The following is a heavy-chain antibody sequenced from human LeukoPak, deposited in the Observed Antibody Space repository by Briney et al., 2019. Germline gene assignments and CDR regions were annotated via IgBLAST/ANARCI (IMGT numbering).Heavy chain of an antibody. J-gene: IGHJ4*02. Sequence: GGSLRLSCAASGFTFSSYSMNWVRQAPGRGLEWVSSISSSSSYIYYADSVKGRFTISRDNAKNSLYLQMNSLRAEDTAVYYCAGRDGYNPYYFDYWGQGTLVTVSS. CDR1: GFTFSSYS. V-gene: IGHV3-21*01. D-gene: IGHD5-24*01. CDR2: ISSSSSYI. CDR3: AGRDGYNPYYFDY.